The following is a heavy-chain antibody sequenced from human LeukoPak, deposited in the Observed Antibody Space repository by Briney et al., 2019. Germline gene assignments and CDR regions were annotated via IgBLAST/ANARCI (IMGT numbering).Heavy chain of an antibody. J-gene: IGHJ4*02. CDR2: ISYDGSNK. CDR1: GFTFSNYT. Sequence: PGGSLRLSCAASGFTFSNYTMHWVRQAPGKGLEWVAVISYDGSNKYYADSVKGRFTISRDNSKNTLYLQMNSLRAEDTAVYYCARDRTIFGVVIAYYFDYWGQGTLVTVSS. D-gene: IGHD3-3*01. CDR3: ARDRTIFGVVIAYYFDY. V-gene: IGHV3-30-3*01.